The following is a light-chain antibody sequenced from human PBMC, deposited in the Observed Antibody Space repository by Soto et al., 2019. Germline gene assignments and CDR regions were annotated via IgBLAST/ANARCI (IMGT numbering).Light chain of an antibody. Sequence: EIVMTQSPATLSLSPGERATLSCRASQSVTNNYIAWYQQRPGQAPRLLIYDASSRATGIPDRFSGSRSGTDFTLTISRLEPEDFAVYYCQQHGTSPWTFGQGTKGDIK. CDR1: QSVTNNY. CDR2: DAS. J-gene: IGKJ1*01. CDR3: QQHGTSPWT. V-gene: IGKV3-20*01.